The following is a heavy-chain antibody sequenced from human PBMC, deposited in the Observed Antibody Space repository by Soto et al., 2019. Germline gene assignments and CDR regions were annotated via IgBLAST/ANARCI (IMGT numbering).Heavy chain of an antibody. CDR1: GYSFAGYW. CDR3: ARQIYDSDTGPNFQYYFDS. J-gene: IGHJ4*02. D-gene: IGHD3-22*01. CDR2: IDPSDSQT. Sequence: PGECLKISCKGSGYSFAGYWITWVRQKPGKGLEWMGRIDPSDSQTYYSPSFRGHVTISVTKSITTVFLQWSSLRASDTATYYCARQIYDSDTGPNFQYYFDSWGQGTPVTVSS. V-gene: IGHV5-10-1*01.